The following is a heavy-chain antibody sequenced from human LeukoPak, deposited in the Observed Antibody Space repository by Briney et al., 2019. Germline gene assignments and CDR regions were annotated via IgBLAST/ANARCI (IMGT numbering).Heavy chain of an antibody. J-gene: IGHJ6*02. D-gene: IGHD3-16*01. CDR2: IYHSGST. CDR1: GGSISSGNW. Sequence: SGTLSLTCAVSGGSISSGNWWSWVRQPPGKGLEWVGEIYHSGSTNYNPSLKSRVTISVDKSKNQFSLKLSSVTAADTAVYYCASNFWVYGMDVWGQGTTVTVSS. V-gene: IGHV4-4*02. CDR3: ASNFWVYGMDV.